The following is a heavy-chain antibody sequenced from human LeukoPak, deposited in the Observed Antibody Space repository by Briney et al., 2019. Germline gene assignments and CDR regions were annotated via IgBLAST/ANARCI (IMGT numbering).Heavy chain of an antibody. CDR2: MNPNSGGT. J-gene: IGHJ6*02. CDR3: ARASDYCDYYP. D-gene: IGHD4-17*01. Sequence: ASVTVSCKASGYTFTNYDINWVRQAPGQGREWMGWMNPNSGGTNYAQKFQGWVTMTRDTSISTAYMGLSRLRSDDTAVYYCARASDYCDYYPWGQGTTVTVSS. V-gene: IGHV1-2*04. CDR1: GYTFTNYD.